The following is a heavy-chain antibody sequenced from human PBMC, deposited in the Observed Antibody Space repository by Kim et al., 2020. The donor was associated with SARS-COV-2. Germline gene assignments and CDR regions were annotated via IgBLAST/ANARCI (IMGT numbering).Heavy chain of an antibody. J-gene: IGHJ6*02. CDR1: GGSISSSSYY. CDR2: IYYSGST. CDR3: ARHPSRTPYDYVWGSYHYYYGMDV. Sequence: SETLSLTCTVSGGSISSSSYYWGWIRQPPGKGLEWIGSIYYSGSTYYNPSLKSRVTISVDTSKNQFSLKLSSVTAADTAVYYCARHPSRTPYDYVWGSYHYYYGMDVWGQGTTVTVSS. V-gene: IGHV4-39*01. D-gene: IGHD3-16*02.